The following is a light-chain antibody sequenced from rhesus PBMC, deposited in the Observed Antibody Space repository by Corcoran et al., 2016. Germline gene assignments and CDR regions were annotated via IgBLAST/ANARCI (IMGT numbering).Light chain of an antibody. CDR3: QHSYGTPFT. V-gene: IGKV1-74*01. CDR2: KAS. CDR1: ENVNDY. Sequence: DIQMTQSPSSLSASVGDRVTITCRASENVNDYLHWYQQKPGKVPKVLIYKASSLQSGVPSRFSGSGSGTDFTHTIPSLQPEDFATYYCQHSYGTPFTFGPGTKLDIK. J-gene: IGKJ3*01.